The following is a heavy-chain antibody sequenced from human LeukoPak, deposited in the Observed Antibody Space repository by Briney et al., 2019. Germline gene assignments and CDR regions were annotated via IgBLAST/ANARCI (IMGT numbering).Heavy chain of an antibody. CDR2: IFHGGNT. V-gene: IGHV4-4*02. J-gene: IGHJ5*02. Sequence: PSETLSLTCDVSGASISSNNWWSWVRQPPGKGLEWIGEIFHGGNTNYNPSLKSRVTISVDKSNNQFSLKLSSVTAADTAVYYCASAESDYGDYTSWGQGTLVTVSS. CDR3: ASAESDYGDYTS. CDR1: GASISSNNW. D-gene: IGHD4-17*01.